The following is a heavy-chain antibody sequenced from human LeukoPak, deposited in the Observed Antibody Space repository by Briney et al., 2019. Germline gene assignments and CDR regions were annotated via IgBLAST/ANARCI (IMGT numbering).Heavy chain of an antibody. D-gene: IGHD4-17*01. CDR3: ARAIIYGDYGNYYYGVDV. J-gene: IGHJ6*02. V-gene: IGHV1-69*13. Sequence: GASVKVSCKASGYTFTGYYMHWVRQAPGQGLEWLGGIIPLFATTNYAQKFQGRVTIIADESTSTAFMDLSGLRSEDTAVYYCARAIIYGDYGNYYYGVDVWGQGTTVTVSS. CDR2: IIPLFATT. CDR1: GYTFTGYY.